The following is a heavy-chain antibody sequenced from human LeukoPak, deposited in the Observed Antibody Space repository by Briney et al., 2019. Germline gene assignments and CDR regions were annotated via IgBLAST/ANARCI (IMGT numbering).Heavy chain of an antibody. J-gene: IGHJ4*02. CDR1: GFTFSSYG. V-gene: IGHV3-23*01. Sequence: GGSLRLSCAASGFTFSSYGMSWVRQAPGKGLEWVSAISGSGGSTYYADSVKGRFTISRDNAKNSLYLQMNSLRAEDTAVYYCARDEGPEGFDYWGQGTLVTVSS. CDR3: ARDEGPEGFDY. D-gene: IGHD1-14*01. CDR2: ISGSGGST.